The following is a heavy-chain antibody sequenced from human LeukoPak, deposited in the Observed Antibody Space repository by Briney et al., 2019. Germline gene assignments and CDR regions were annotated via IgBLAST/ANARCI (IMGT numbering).Heavy chain of an antibody. J-gene: IGHJ4*02. CDR1: GFTFRSYA. V-gene: IGHV3-30*06. CDR3: ARDIFAGAPDYFDY. Sequence: GGSVTLSCEVSGFTFRSYAMHWVRQAPGKGQEWVEVIAHDGKIKLYSDSVRGRFSISRDDSKNTLFLQRNGLSAEDSALYYCARDIFAGAPDYFDYWGQGTLVTVSS. CDR2: IAHDGKIK. D-gene: IGHD3-16*01.